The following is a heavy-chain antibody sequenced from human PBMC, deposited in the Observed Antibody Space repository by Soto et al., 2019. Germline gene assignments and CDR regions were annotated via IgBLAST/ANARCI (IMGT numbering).Heavy chain of an antibody. Sequence: EVQLVESGGGLVKPGGSLRLSCAASGFTFSSYSMNWVRQAPGKGLEWVSAISSSSSYIYYADSVKGRFTISRDNAKNSLYLQRISLSAEDTAVSFCTTDDSSSGHYYYYCMCVWGHGTTVTVSS. D-gene: IGHD6-13*01. CDR1: GFTFSSYS. CDR3: TTDDSSSGHYYYYCMCV. CDR2: ISSSSSYI. J-gene: IGHJ6*02. V-gene: IGHV3-21*01.